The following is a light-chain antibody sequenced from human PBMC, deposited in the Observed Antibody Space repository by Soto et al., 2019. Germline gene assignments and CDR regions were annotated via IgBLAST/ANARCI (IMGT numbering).Light chain of an antibody. CDR1: QGISNY. Sequence: DIQMTQTPSSLSASVGDRVTISCRASQGISNYLAWYQQKPGTVPKLLIYAASTLQSGVPSRFSGSGSGTDFTLTISILQPEDVATYYCQKYNSAPWTFGQGTKVEIK. CDR2: AAS. V-gene: IGKV1-27*01. CDR3: QKYNSAPWT. J-gene: IGKJ1*01.